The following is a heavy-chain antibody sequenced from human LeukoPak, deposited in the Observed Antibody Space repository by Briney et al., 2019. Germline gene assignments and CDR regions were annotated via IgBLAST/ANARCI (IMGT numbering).Heavy chain of an antibody. CDR3: ARPNDYGDGGHAFDI. Sequence: PGGSLRLSCAASGFTFSSYAMHWVRQAPGKGLEWVAVISYDGSNKYYADSVKGRFTISRDNSKNTLYLQMNSLRAEDTAVYYCARPNDYGDGGHAFDIWGQGTMVTVSS. CDR1: GFTFSSYA. D-gene: IGHD4-17*01. CDR2: ISYDGSNK. J-gene: IGHJ3*02. V-gene: IGHV3-30-3*01.